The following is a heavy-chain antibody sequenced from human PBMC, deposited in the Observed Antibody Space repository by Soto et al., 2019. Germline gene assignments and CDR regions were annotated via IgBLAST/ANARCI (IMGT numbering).Heavy chain of an antibody. CDR2: ISSSSTI. J-gene: IGHJ4*02. CDR1: GFTFSSYS. Sequence: GGSLRLSCAASGFTFSSYSMNWVRQAPGKGLEWVSYISSSSTIYYADSVKGRFTISRDNAKNSLYLQMNSLRAEDTAVYYCARERSTGVDYWGQGTLVTVSS. CDR3: ARERSTGVDY. D-gene: IGHD1-26*01. V-gene: IGHV3-48*01.